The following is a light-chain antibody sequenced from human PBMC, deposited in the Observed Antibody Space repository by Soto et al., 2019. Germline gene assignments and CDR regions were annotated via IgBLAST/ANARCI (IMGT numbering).Light chain of an antibody. CDR3: QQYSSYSA. V-gene: IGKV1-5*03. Sequence: DIPMTQSPSTLSASVGDRISITCRASQSIRSWLAWYQQKPGKAPKLLIYKASSLETGVPSRFSGSGSGTEFTLTISSLQPDDFATYYCQQYSSYSAFGQGTKLEIK. J-gene: IGKJ2*01. CDR2: KAS. CDR1: QSIRSW.